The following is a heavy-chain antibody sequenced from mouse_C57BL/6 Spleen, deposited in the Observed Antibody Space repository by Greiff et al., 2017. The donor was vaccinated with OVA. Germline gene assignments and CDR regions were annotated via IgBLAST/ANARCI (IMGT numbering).Heavy chain of an antibody. CDR3: ARDGYYDY. V-gene: IGHV1-4*01. CDR2: INPSSGYT. CDR1: GYTFTSYT. D-gene: IGHD2-3*01. J-gene: IGHJ2*01. Sequence: VMLVESGAELARPGASVKMSCKASGYTFTSYTMHWVKQRPGQGLEWIGYINPSSGYTKYNQKFKDKATLTADKSSSTAYMQLSSLTSEDSAVYYCARDGYYDYWGQGTTLTVSS.